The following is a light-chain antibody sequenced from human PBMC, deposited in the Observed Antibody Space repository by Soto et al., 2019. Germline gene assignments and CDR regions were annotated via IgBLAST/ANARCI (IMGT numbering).Light chain of an antibody. J-gene: IGLJ1*01. Sequence: QSVLTQPPSVSVAPGQRVTISCTGSSSNIGAGYDVHWYQQLPGTAPKLLIYGNSNRPSGVPDRFSGSKSGTSASLAITGLQAEDEADYYCQSYDSSLSENVFGTGTKLTVL. CDR3: QSYDSSLSENV. CDR2: GNS. CDR1: SSNIGAGYD. V-gene: IGLV1-40*01.